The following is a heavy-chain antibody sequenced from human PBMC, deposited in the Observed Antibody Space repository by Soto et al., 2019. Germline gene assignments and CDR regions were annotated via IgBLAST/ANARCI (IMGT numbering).Heavy chain of an antibody. D-gene: IGHD2-2*01. J-gene: IGHJ6*03. CDR3: ARDPGSSTSWLYYYYYMDV. Sequence: QVQLVESGGGVVQPGRSLRLSCAASGFTFSSYGMHWVRQAPGKGLEWVAVIWYDGSNKYYADSVKGRFTISRDNSKNTLYLQMNSLRAEDTAVYYCARDPGSSTSWLYYYYYMDVWGKGTTVTVSS. CDR1: GFTFSSYG. V-gene: IGHV3-33*01. CDR2: IWYDGSNK.